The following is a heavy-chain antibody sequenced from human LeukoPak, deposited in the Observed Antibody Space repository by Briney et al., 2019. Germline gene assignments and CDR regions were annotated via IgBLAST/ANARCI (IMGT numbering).Heavy chain of an antibody. Sequence: ASVKVSCKASVYTFTNYYMHWVRQAPGQGLEWVGIINPSGGSTSYAQKFQGRVSMTRDTSTSTVYMELSSLRSEDTAVYYCARCEWLDGAGWFDPWGQGTLVTVSS. V-gene: IGHV1-46*01. CDR3: ARCEWLDGAGWFDP. CDR1: VYTFTNYY. CDR2: INPSGGST. D-gene: IGHD6-19*01. J-gene: IGHJ5*02.